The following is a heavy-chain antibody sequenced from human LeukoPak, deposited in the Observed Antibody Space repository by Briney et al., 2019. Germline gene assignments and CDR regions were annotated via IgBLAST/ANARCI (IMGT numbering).Heavy chain of an antibody. CDR2: INPNSGGT. V-gene: IGHV1-2*02. J-gene: IGHJ4*02. D-gene: IGHD4-17*01. CDR1: GYTFTSYD. CDR3: ARTDYGDYPHFDY. Sequence: GASVKVSCKASGYTFTSYDINWVRQAPGHGLEWMGWINPNSGGTNYAQKFQGRVTMTRDTSISTAYMELSRLRSDDTAVYYCARTDYGDYPHFDYWGQGTLVTVSS.